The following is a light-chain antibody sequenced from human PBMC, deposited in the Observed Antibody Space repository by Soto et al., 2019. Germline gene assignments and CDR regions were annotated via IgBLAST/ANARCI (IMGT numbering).Light chain of an antibody. CDR1: QSFRGL. Sequence: EVVLTQSPVTLSLSPGERATLSCMASQSFRGLLAWYQQKPGQAPRLLIYDAYNRATGIPPRFSGSGSGTDFTLTISSLAPEDSAVYYCQQRHMWPITFGQGTRLEIK. V-gene: IGKV3-11*01. CDR2: DAY. CDR3: QQRHMWPIT. J-gene: IGKJ5*01.